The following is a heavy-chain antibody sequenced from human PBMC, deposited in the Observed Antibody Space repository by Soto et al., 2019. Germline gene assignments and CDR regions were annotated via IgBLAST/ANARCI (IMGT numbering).Heavy chain of an antibody. CDR1: GYSFPTYW. CDR3: ARRVYGYSYAD. CDR2: IYPRDSDT. V-gene: IGHV5-51*01. Sequence: GESLKISCKGSGYSFPTYWIAWVRQMPGKGLEWMGVIYPRDSDTRYSPSFQGQVTISADKSISTAYLQWSSLKASDTAMYYCARRVYGYSYADWGQGTLVTVSS. D-gene: IGHD5-18*01. J-gene: IGHJ4*02.